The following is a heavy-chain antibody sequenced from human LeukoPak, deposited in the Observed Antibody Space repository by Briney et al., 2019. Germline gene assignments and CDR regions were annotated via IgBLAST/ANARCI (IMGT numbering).Heavy chain of an antibody. CDR3: AREAGELSNPEKKFDF. D-gene: IGHD1-7*01. CDR2: ILPSGCRT. CDR1: GFTFNNFF. V-gene: IGHV1-46*02. Sequence: ASVKVSCKASGFTFNNFFLHWVRQAPGQGPEWMGAILPSGCRTINAQKVQGRITITRHTSTNTLYMELSSLRSDDTAIYYCAREAGELSNPEKKFDFWGQGTLVTVSS. J-gene: IGHJ4*02.